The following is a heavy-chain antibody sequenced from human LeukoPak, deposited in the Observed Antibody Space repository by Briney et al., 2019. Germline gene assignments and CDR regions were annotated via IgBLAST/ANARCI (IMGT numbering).Heavy chain of an antibody. CDR1: GFTFSSYA. CDR2: IKQDGSEK. CDR3: ARRPSYDFWSGYSFYYYYYMDV. V-gene: IGHV3-7*01. Sequence: PGGSLRLSCAASGFTFSSYAVSWVRQAPGKGLEWVANIKQDGSEKYYVDSVKGRFTISRDNAKNSLYLQMNSLRAEDTAVYYCARRPSYDFWSGYSFYYYYYMDVWGKGTTVTVSS. D-gene: IGHD3-3*01. J-gene: IGHJ6*03.